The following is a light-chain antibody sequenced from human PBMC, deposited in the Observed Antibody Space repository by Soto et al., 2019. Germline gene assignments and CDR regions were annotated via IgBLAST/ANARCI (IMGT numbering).Light chain of an antibody. CDR2: KAS. CDR1: QSISTW. V-gene: IGKV1-5*03. J-gene: IGKJ1*01. CDR3: QQYYSFST. Sequence: DIQMTQSPSTLSASIGDRVTVTCRASQSISTWLAWYQQKPGKAPILLIYKASSLESGVPSRFSGSGSGTAFTLTISSLQADDLATYYCQQYYSFSTFGQGTRVEIK.